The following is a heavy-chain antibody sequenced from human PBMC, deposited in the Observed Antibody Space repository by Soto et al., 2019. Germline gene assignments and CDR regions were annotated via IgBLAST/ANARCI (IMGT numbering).Heavy chain of an antibody. CDR1: GFIFSGSA. V-gene: IGHV3-73*02. Sequence: EVQLVESGGGLVQPGGSLKLSCAASGFIFSGSAIHWVRQASGKGLEWVGRIRSRANNFVTSSAASVKGRFTFSRDDSKNTAYLQMNTLKPEDTAVYYCARGQGAAIGDYYSPGMDVWGQGTTVTVSS. D-gene: IGHD2-2*02. J-gene: IGHJ6*02. CDR2: IRSRANNFVT. CDR3: ARGQGAAIGDYYSPGMDV.